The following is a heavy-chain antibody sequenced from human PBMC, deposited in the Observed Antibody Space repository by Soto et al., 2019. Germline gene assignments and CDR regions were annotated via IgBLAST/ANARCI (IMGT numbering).Heavy chain of an antibody. Sequence: PGESLKISCKGSGYSFTSYWIGWVRQMPGKGLEWVGIIYPGDSDTRYSPSFQGQVTISADKSISTAYLQWSSLKASDTAMYYCARSMAVAGTHYYYYYGMDVWGQGTTVTVSS. D-gene: IGHD6-19*01. V-gene: IGHV5-51*01. CDR2: IYPGDSDT. CDR3: ARSMAVAGTHYYYYYGMDV. CDR1: GYSFTSYW. J-gene: IGHJ6*02.